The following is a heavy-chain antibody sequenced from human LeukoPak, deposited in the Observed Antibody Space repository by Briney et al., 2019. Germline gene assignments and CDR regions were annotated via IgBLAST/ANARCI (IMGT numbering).Heavy chain of an antibody. J-gene: IGHJ4*02. Sequence: GGSLRLSCAASGFTFSSYSMNWVREAPGKGLEWVSSISSSSSYIYYADSVKGRFTISRDNAKNTLYLQMDSLSAEDTAVYSCARDRNYYASSGYYGIDYWGQGTLVTVSS. D-gene: IGHD3-22*01. CDR1: GFTFSSYS. CDR2: ISSSSSYI. V-gene: IGHV3-21*01. CDR3: ARDRNYYASSGYYGIDY.